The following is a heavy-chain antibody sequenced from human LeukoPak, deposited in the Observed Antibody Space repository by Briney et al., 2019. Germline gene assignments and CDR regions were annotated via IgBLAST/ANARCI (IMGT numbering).Heavy chain of an antibody. D-gene: IGHD2-15*01. Sequence: SETLSLTCSVSRASFNGSDYCWGWVRQPPGKGLEWIGTIYYRGNTYYNPSLTSRVTISADTSKMQFSLKLTSATAADTAVYYCARGRYCSADICSGGDAFDIWGQGTMVSVSS. CDR2: IYYRGNT. V-gene: IGHV4-39*02. CDR3: ARGRYCSADICSGGDAFDI. CDR1: RASFNGSDYC. J-gene: IGHJ3*02.